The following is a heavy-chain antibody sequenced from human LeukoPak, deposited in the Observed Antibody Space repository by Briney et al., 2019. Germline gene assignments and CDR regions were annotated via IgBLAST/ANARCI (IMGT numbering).Heavy chain of an antibody. CDR2: INHSGST. Sequence: PSETLSPTCAVYGGSFSGYYWSWIRQPPGKGLEWIGEINHSGSTNYNPSLKSRVTISVDTSKNQFSLKLSSVTAADTAVYYCARGNMSQYQLLCLDYWGQGTLVTVSS. CDR3: ARGNMSQYQLLCLDY. V-gene: IGHV4-34*01. D-gene: IGHD2-2*01. J-gene: IGHJ4*02. CDR1: GGSFSGYY.